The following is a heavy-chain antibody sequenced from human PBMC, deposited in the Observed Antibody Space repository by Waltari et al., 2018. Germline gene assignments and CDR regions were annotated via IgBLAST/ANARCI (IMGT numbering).Heavy chain of an antibody. CDR1: GWSFSNYY. D-gene: IGHD2-21*01. CDR2: IHPSGTA. V-gene: IGHV4-34*01. CDR3: AKGDNWRLDP. Sequence: QVQLQQWGAGLLKPAETLSLTCAVYGWSFSNYYWSWIRQPPGMGLEWIGEIHPSGTAYYNASLKSRVSISVDTSNNQFSLRLSSVTAADTAMYYCAKGDNWRLDPWGRGTLVTVSS. J-gene: IGHJ5*02.